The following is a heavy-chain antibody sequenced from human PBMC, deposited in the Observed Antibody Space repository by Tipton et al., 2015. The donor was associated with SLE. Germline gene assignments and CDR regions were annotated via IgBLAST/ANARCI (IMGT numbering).Heavy chain of an antibody. CDR2: IHHNGEI. J-gene: IGHJ6*03. V-gene: IGHV4-34*01. CDR1: NGSLSGFF. Sequence: TLSLTCRVSNGSLSGFFWSWIRHRQGKGLEWIGEIHHNGEITYNPSLMSRISISLDTSKNSFFLNVTPVTAADTAVYYCARQRPIFAWGLHYYYVDVWATGTTVTVAS. CDR3: ARQRPIFAWGLHYYYVDV. D-gene: IGHD3-3*02.